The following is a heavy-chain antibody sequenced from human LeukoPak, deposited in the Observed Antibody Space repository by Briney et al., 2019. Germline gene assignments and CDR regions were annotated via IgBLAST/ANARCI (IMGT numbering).Heavy chain of an antibody. CDR2: INSDGSST. CDR3: AREWELRANNWFDP. Sequence: GGSLRLSCAASGFTFSSYWMHWVRQAPGKGLVWVSRINSDGSSTSYADSVKGRFTISRDNAKNTLYLQVNSLRAEDTAVYYCAREWELRANNWFDPWGQGTLVTVSS. CDR1: GFTFSSYW. V-gene: IGHV3-74*01. J-gene: IGHJ5*02. D-gene: IGHD1-26*01.